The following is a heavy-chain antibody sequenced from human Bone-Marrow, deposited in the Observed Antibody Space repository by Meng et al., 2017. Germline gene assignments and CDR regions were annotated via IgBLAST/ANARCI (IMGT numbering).Heavy chain of an antibody. D-gene: IGHD3-22*01. V-gene: IGHV1-2*06. J-gene: IGHJ3*02. Sequence: ASVKVSCKASGYTLTGYYMHWVRQAPGQGLEWMGRINPNSGGTNYAQKFQGRVTMTRDTSISTAYMELSRLRSDDTAVYYCARDLGVVVSFRGGLDAFEIWGQGTMVTVSS. CDR2: INPNSGGT. CDR3: ARDLGVVVSFRGGLDAFEI. CDR1: GYTLTGYY.